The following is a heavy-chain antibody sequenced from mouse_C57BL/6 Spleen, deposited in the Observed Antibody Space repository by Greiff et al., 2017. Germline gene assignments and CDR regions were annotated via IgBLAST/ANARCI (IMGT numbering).Heavy chain of an antibody. CDR2: IYPRDGST. V-gene: IGHV1-78*01. Sequence: VQLQQSDAELVKPAASVKISCTVSGYTFTDHTIHWMKQRPEQGLEWIGYIYPRDGSTKYNEKFKGKATLTADKSSSTAFMQHNNLTSEDSAVYFCARNSYSNYFDYWGQGTTLTVSS. CDR1: GYTFTDHT. J-gene: IGHJ2*01. CDR3: ARNSYSNYFDY. D-gene: IGHD2-5*01.